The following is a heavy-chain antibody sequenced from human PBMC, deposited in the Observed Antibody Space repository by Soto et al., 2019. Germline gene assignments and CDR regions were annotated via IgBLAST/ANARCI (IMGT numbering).Heavy chain of an antibody. V-gene: IGHV4-31*03. CDR3: AIDLGSEQWFFDN. J-gene: IGHJ4*02. CDR2: IHNSGST. CDR1: GASVSGDGSY. Sequence: QVQLQESGPGLVKPSQTLSLTCLVSGASVSGDGSYCSWIRQHPGKGLEFIGYIHNSGSTYSNPSLENRFAMSIDTSKNQFSLRLSSVTAADSAVYFCAIDLGSEQWFFDNWGQGILVTVSS. D-gene: IGHD6-19*01.